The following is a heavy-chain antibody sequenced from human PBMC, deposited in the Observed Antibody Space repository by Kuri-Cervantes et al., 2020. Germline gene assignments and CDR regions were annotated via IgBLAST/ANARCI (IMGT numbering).Heavy chain of an antibody. CDR3: ARVGSGCDY. CDR1: GGSLSDYY. Sequence: SETLSLTCAVYGGSLSDYYWSWIRQPPGKGLEWIGESNHSGSTNYNPSLKSRVTISVDTSKNQFSLKLSSVTAADTAVYYCARVGSGCDYWGQGTLVTVSS. J-gene: IGHJ4*02. V-gene: IGHV4-34*01. CDR2: SNHSGST. D-gene: IGHD6-19*01.